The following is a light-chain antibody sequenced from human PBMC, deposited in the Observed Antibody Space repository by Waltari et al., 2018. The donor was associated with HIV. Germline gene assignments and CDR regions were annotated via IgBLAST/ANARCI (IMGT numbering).Light chain of an antibody. V-gene: IGLV2-23*02. J-gene: IGLJ1*01. CDR3: CSYAGSSTYV. Sequence: QSALTQPASVSGSPGQSITISCTGTSSDVGSYNLVSWYQQHPGKAPKLMLYEVTKRPSGVSNRFSASKSGNTASLTISGLQAEDEADYYCCSYAGSSTYVFGNGTKVTVL. CDR2: EVT. CDR1: SSDVGSYNL.